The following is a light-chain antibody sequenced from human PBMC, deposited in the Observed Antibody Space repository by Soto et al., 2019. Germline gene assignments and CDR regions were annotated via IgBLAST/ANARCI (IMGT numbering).Light chain of an antibody. CDR3: QQYGSSLPT. J-gene: IGKJ1*01. CDR1: QSVSSSY. Sequence: EIVLTQSPGTLSLSPGERATLSCRASQSVSSSYLAWYQQKPGQAHRLLIYGASSRATGIPDRFSGSGSGTDFTLTISRLEPEDFAVYYCQQYGSSLPTFGQGTKVEIK. CDR2: GAS. V-gene: IGKV3-20*01.